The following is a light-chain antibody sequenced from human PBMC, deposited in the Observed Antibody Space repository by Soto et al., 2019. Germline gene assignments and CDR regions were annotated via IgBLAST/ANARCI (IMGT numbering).Light chain of an antibody. V-gene: IGKV3-15*01. CDR2: GAS. Sequence: EIVMTQSPATLSVSPGERATLSCRASQSVSNNLAWYQQKPGQAPRLLIYGASTRATGIPARFSGSGSGTEFTLTISSLQSEDFAVYYCQQYYSYPFLTFGGGTKVEIK. CDR1: QSVSNN. CDR3: QQYYSYPFLT. J-gene: IGKJ4*01.